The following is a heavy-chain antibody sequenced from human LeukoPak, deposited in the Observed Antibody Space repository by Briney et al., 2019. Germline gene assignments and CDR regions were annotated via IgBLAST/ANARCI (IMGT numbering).Heavy chain of an antibody. Sequence: SETLSLTCTVSGGSISSYSWSWLRQPAGKGLEWIGRIYTRGSTKYTPSLKSRVTMSVDTSKNQFSLKLSSVTAADTAVYYCARVTCGGDCRAHYYYYYMDVWGKGTTVTISS. CDR3: ARVTCGGDCRAHYYYYYMDV. CDR1: GGSISSYS. J-gene: IGHJ6*03. CDR2: IYTRGST. D-gene: IGHD2-21*02. V-gene: IGHV4-4*07.